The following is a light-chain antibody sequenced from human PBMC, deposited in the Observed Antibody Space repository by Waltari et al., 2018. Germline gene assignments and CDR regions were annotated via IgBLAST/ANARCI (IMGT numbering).Light chain of an antibody. CDR3: QQSYSTPLT. V-gene: IGKV1-39*01. CDR1: QSIRTY. CDR2: AAS. Sequence: DIQMTQSPSSLSASVGDRVTITCRASQSIRTYLNWYQQKPGKATKLLIYAASSLQSGVPSGFSGSGSGTHFTLTINSLQPEDFATYYCQQSYSTPLTFGGGTKVEIK. J-gene: IGKJ4*01.